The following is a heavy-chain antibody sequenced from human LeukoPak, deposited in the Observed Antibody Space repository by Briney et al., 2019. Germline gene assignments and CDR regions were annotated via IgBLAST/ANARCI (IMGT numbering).Heavy chain of an antibody. V-gene: IGHV1-8*02. CDR3: ARGSSRSFDI. CDR2: MNPNSGNA. D-gene: IGHD3-10*01. Sequence: GASVKVSCKASGGTFSSYAISWVRQAPGQGLQWMGWMNPNSGNAVYAQKFQGRVTMTRDTSINTVYMELSSLRFEDTAVYYCARGSSRSFDIWGLGTMVTVSS. CDR1: GGTFSSYA. J-gene: IGHJ3*02.